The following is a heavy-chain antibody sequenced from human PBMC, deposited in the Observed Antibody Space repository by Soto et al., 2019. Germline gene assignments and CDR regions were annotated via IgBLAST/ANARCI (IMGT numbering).Heavy chain of an antibody. CDR2: TYYRSKWYN. V-gene: IGHV6-1*01. D-gene: IGHD2-15*01. Sequence: PSQSLSLTCAISGDSVSSNSAAWNWIRQSPSRGLEWLGRTYYRSKWYNDYAVSVKSRITINPDTSKNQFSLQLNSVTPEDTAVYYCARDLYCSGGSCYSLLSSYYYYYYGMDVWGQGTTVTVSS. CDR3: ARDLYCSGGSCYSLLSSYYYYYYGMDV. J-gene: IGHJ6*02. CDR1: GDSVSSNSAA.